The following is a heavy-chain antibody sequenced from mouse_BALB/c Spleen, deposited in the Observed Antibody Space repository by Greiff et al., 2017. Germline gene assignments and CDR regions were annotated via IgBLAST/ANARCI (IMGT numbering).Heavy chain of an antibody. J-gene: IGHJ4*01. V-gene: IGHV1-69*02. CDR1: GYTFTSYW. CDR3: TSMITTRDYYAMDY. D-gene: IGHD2-4*01. Sequence: QVQLQQPGAELVRPGASVKLSCKASGYTFTSYWINWVKQRPGQGLEWIGNIYPSDSYTNYNQKFKDKATLTVDKSSSTAYMQLSSPTSEDSAVYYCTSMITTRDYYAMDYWGQGTSVTVSS. CDR2: IYPSDSYT.